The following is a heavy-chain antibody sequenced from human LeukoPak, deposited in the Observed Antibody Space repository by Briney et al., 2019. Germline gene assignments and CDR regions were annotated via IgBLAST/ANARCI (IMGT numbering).Heavy chain of an antibody. CDR2: ISSSSSYI. D-gene: IGHD3-22*01. CDR3: ARETYYYDSSGYYYSRGKDY. V-gene: IGHV3-21*01. J-gene: IGHJ4*02. Sequence: SGGSLRLSCAASGFTFSIYSMNWVRQAPGKGLEWVSSISSSSSYIYYADSVKGRFTISRDNAKNSLYLQMNSLRAEDTAVYYCARETYYYDSSGYYYSRGKDYWGQGTLVTVSS. CDR1: GFTFSIYS.